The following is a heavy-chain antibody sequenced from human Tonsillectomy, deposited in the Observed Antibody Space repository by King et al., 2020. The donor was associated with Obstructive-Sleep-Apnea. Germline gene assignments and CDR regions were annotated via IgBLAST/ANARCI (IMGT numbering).Heavy chain of an antibody. Sequence: VQLVESGAEVKKPGASVKVSCKASGYTFTSYGISWVRQAPGQGLECMGWISAYNGNTNSAQKIQGRVTMTTDTSTSTAYMELRGLRSDDTAVYYCARAGNRWELPYFDYWGQGTLVTVSS. D-gene: IGHD1-26*01. V-gene: IGHV1-18*01. CDR3: ARAGNRWELPYFDY. J-gene: IGHJ4*02. CDR1: GYTFTSYG. CDR2: ISAYNGNT.